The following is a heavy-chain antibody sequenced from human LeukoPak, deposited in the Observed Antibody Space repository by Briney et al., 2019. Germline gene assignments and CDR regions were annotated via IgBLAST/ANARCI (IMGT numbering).Heavy chain of an antibody. V-gene: IGHV4-34*01. CDR1: GGSFSGYY. J-gene: IGHJ4*02. CDR3: ARGSRGIAARPGLLDY. D-gene: IGHD6-6*01. Sequence: SETLSLTCTVYGGSFSGYYWSWIRQPPGKGLEWIGEINHSGSTNYNPSLKSRVTMSVDTSKNQFSLKLSSVTAADTAVYYCARGSRGIAARPGLLDYWGQGTLVTVSS. CDR2: INHSGST.